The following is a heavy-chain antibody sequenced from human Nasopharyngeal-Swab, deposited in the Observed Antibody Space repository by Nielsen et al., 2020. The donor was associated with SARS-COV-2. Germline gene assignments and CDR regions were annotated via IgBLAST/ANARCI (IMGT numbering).Heavy chain of an antibody. J-gene: IGHJ5*02. Sequence: GESLKISCAASGFTFKNYDMYWVRQAPGKGLDCVAVISDDGSYKYYADSVKGRFTVSRDNTKNTMYLQMYSLRPEDTAVYYCARGDEKLLWLGERRNGLGTWGQGTLVTVSS. V-gene: IGHV3-30*03. CDR3: ARGDEKLLWLGERRNGLGT. D-gene: IGHD3-10*01. CDR1: GFTFKNYD. CDR2: ISDDGSYK.